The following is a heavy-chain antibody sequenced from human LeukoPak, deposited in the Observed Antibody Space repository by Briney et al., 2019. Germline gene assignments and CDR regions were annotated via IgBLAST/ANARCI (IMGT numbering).Heavy chain of an antibody. CDR1: GGSISRYY. J-gene: IGHJ4*02. CDR2: ISYTGGT. CDR3: ARTAKYYYGSETYYFFDY. V-gene: IGHV4-59*01. Sequence: ASETLSPTCTVSGGSISRYYWSWIRQPPGKGLEWIGYISYTGGTTYNSSLKSRVTISLDTSQNQFSLKLTSVTPADTAVYYCARTAKYYYGSETYYFFDYWGQGTLVTVSS. D-gene: IGHD3-10*01.